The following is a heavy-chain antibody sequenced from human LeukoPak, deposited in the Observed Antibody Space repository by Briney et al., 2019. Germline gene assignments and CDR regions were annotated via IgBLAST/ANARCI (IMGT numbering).Heavy chain of an antibody. CDR1: GFTFSSYA. D-gene: IGHD1-14*01. Sequence: GRSLRLSCAASGFTFSSYAMHWVRQAPGRGLEWVAVISYDGSNKYYADSVKARFTISRDNSKNTLYLQMNSLRAEDTAVYYCARGISVKEPGNYWGQGTLVTVSS. V-gene: IGHV3-30*04. CDR2: ISYDGSNK. CDR3: ARGISVKEPGNY. J-gene: IGHJ4*02.